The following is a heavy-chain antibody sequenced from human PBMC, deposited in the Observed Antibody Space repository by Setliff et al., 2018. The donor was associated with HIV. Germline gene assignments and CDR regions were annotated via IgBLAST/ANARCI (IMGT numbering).Heavy chain of an antibody. CDR3: ATLHDFGDYGDF. Sequence: ASVKVSCKASGYTFTEYYIHWVQQAPGKGLEWMGRVDPADGETRYAEKFQGRVTISADTSTDTVYMQLTSLRSDDTAVYFCATLHDFGDYGDFWGQGTLVTVSS. D-gene: IGHD4-17*01. V-gene: IGHV1-69-2*01. CDR1: GYTFTEYY. J-gene: IGHJ4*02. CDR2: VDPADGET.